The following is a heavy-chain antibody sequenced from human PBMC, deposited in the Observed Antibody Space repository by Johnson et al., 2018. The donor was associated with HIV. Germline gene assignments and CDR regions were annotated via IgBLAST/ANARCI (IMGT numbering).Heavy chain of an antibody. Sequence: VQLVESGGGVVKPGGSLTLSCAASGFTFSNACMSWVRQAPGKGLEWVGRIKTKTDGGTTDYSAPVKGRFTISRDDSKNTLYLQMNSLKIEDTAVYYCTSVSSGWYGGAFDIWGQGTMVTVSS. D-gene: IGHD6-19*01. CDR3: TSVSSGWYGGAFDI. J-gene: IGHJ3*02. V-gene: IGHV3-15*01. CDR1: GFTFSNAC. CDR2: IKTKTDGGTT.